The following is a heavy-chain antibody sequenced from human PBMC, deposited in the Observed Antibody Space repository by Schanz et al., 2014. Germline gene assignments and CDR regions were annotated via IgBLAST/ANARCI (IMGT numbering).Heavy chain of an antibody. J-gene: IGHJ3*02. Sequence: PGGSLRLSCAASGFTFSDYYMTWIRQAPGKGMEWVSYINVGGETTYYADSVRGRFTISRENAKNSLFLQMTSLTDEDTAVYYCVREDMVRGIRAFDIWGQGTMVTVSS. CDR2: INVGGETT. CDR1: GFTFSDYY. V-gene: IGHV3-11*04. CDR3: VREDMVRGIRAFDI. D-gene: IGHD3-10*01.